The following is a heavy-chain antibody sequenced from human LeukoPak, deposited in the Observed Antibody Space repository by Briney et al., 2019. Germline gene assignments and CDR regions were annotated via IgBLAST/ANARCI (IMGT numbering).Heavy chain of an antibody. D-gene: IGHD4-23*01. CDR1: GGSISSRSDY. V-gene: IGHV4-39*01. CDR3: SRSHDYGGLYFYYYMDV. CDR2: LHSSGST. Sequence: SETLSLTCTVSGGSISSRSDYWGWIRQTPGKGLEWIGNLHSSGSTYYNPSLKSRVTISVGTSKNQFSLNLRSVTAADTAIYFCSRSHDYGGLYFYYYMDVWGKGTTVTVSS. J-gene: IGHJ6*03.